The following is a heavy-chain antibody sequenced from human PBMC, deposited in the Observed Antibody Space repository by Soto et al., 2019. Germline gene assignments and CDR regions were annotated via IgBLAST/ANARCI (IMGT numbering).Heavy chain of an antibody. CDR3: ATHPGGGGY. V-gene: IGHV3-53*01. D-gene: IGHD3-10*01. J-gene: IGHJ4*02. CDR1: GFTVSNNY. CDR2: IYSGGYT. Sequence: EVQLVESGGGLIQPGGSLRLSCAVSGFTVSNNYMSWVRQAPGKGLEGVSVIYSGGYTAYGDSVKGRFTISRDNSTHPLYLPMNTRRPAGPSVFDCATHPGGGGYWGQGTLVTVSS.